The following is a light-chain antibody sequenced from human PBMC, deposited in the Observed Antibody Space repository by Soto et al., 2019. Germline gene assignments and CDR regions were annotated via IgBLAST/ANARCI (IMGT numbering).Light chain of an antibody. CDR2: AAS. J-gene: IGKJ3*01. Sequence: DIQMTQSPSSLTASVGDRVTITCRASQSNSSYCNWYQQKPGKAPKLLIYAASSLQSGVPSRFSGRASGTDFSLTISRLQPEYFATYYCQKIYSTIFTFGGWTEVDV. V-gene: IGKV1-39*01. CDR3: QKIYSTIFT. CDR1: QSNSSY.